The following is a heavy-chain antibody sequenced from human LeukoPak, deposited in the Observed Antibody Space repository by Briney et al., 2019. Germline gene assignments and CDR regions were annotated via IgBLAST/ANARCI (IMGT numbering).Heavy chain of an antibody. CDR3: AKEGVGVSSSLDRDEFYMDD. Sequence: ASVRVSCKASGYTFTSFDINWVRQAPGQGVEWKGLSNPNSGDTDYARKFLGRVTMDWKNSISTAYMELSSMTFEDKAVYYCAKEGVGVSSSLDRDEFYMDDWGIGTTVTVSS. CDR2: SNPNSGDT. D-gene: IGHD6-6*01. CDR1: GYTFTSFD. J-gene: IGHJ6*03. V-gene: IGHV1-8*01.